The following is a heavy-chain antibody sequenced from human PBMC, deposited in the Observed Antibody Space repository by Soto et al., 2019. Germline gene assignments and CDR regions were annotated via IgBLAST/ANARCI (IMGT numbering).Heavy chain of an antibody. CDR3: AKDHRAMVRGVTAFDY. D-gene: IGHD3-10*01. J-gene: IGHJ4*02. V-gene: IGHV3-23*01. CDR2: ISGSGGST. Sequence: GGSLRLSCAASGFTFSSYAMSWVRQAPGKGLEWVSAISGSGGSTYYADSVKGRFTISRDNSKNTLYLQMNSLRAEDTAVYYCAKDHRAMVRGVTAFDYWGQGTLVTVSS. CDR1: GFTFSSYA.